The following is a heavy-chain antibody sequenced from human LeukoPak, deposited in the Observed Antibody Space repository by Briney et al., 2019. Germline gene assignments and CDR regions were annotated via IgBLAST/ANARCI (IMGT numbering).Heavy chain of an antibody. D-gene: IGHD3-22*01. Sequence: GTSLRLSCAASGFTFSGYAMHWVRRAPGKGLEGVAVMSYDGSNKYYVDSVKGRFTVSRDNSKNTLYLQMNSLRAEDTAVYYCAKDIYYDSSGYRGYFDYWGQGTLVTVSS. CDR3: AKDIYYDSSGYRGYFDY. CDR1: GFTFSGYA. V-gene: IGHV3-30*18. CDR2: MSYDGSNK. J-gene: IGHJ4*02.